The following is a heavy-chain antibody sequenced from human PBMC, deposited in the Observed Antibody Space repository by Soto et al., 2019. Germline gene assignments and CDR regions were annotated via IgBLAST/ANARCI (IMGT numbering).Heavy chain of an antibody. CDR1: GFTFSSYG. CDR2: ISYDGSNK. CDR3: AKFNSSSDFDY. V-gene: IGHV3-30*18. D-gene: IGHD6-6*01. J-gene: IGHJ4*02. Sequence: ESGGGVVQPGRSLRLSCAASGFTFSSYGMHWVRQAPGKGLEWVAVISYDGSNKYYADSVKGRFTISRDNSKNTLYLQMNSLRAEDTAVYYCAKFNSSSDFDYWGQGTLVTVSS.